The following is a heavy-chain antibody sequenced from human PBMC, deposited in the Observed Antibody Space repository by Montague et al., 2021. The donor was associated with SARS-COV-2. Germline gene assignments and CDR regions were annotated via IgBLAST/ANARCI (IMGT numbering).Heavy chain of an antibody. Sequence: TLSLTCTVSGGSIRSGSYYWSRIRQPAGKGLEWIGRIYSSGSTNYNPSLKSRVTMSVDTSKNQFSLKVSSVTAAETAVYYCARLKRYFDSSGSPSAFDFWGQGTKVTVSS. CDR2: IYSSGST. V-gene: IGHV4-61*02. CDR3: ARLKRYFDSSGSPSAFDF. CDR1: GGSIRSGSYY. J-gene: IGHJ3*01. D-gene: IGHD3-22*01.